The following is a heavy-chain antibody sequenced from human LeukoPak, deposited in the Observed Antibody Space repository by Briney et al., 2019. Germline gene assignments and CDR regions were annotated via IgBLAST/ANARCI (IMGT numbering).Heavy chain of an antibody. V-gene: IGHV3-23*01. CDR2: ISGRTGAT. Sequence: GGSQRLSCVASGFIFSDYAMNWVRQAPGKELEGVATISGRTGATYYEDSVRGRFTISRDNSENTLYLQMNSLRGEDTALYYCTKRGTGGSGSHMDYWGQGILVTVSS. CDR3: TKRGTGGSGSHMDY. J-gene: IGHJ4*02. CDR1: GFIFSDYA. D-gene: IGHD3-10*01.